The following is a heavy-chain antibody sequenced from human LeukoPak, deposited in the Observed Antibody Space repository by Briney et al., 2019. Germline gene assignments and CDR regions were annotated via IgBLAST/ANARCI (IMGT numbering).Heavy chain of an antibody. J-gene: IGHJ4*02. CDR2: INPKSGGT. V-gene: IGHV1-2*02. Sequence: VASVKVSCKASGYTFTGYYIHWVRQAPGQGLEWMGWINPKSGGTNYAQKFQGRVTMTRDTSIGTAYMELSRLRSDDTAVYYCARDDSFLTTVTDWGQGTLVTVSS. CDR3: ARDDSFLTTVTD. CDR1: GYTFTGYY. D-gene: IGHD4-17*01.